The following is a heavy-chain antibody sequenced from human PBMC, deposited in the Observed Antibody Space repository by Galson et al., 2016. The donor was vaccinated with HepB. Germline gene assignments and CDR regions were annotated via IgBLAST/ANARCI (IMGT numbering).Heavy chain of an antibody. V-gene: IGHV3-21*01. J-gene: IGHJ3*02. Sequence: SLRLSCAASGFTFSSSSMNWVRQAPGKWLEWVPSLSSSSSYIYYADSVKGRFTISRENAKNSTYLQMNSLSAEETAVYYCAREGGIFDIWGQGTMVTVSS. CDR2: LSSSSSYI. CDR1: GFTFSSSS. D-gene: IGHD6-13*01. CDR3: AREGGIFDI.